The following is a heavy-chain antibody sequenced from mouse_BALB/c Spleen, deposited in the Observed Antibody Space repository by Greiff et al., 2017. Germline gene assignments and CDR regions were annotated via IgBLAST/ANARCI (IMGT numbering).Heavy chain of an antibody. D-gene: IGHD2-14*01. V-gene: IGHV14-1*02. CDR3: ANYYRYEGPYYAMDY. Sequence: EVQLQQSGAELVRPGALVKLSCKASGFNIKDYYMHWVKQRPEQGLEWIGWIDPENGNTIYDPKFQGKASITADTSSNTAYLQLSSLTSEDTAVYYCANYYRYEGPYYAMDYWGQGTSVTVSS. J-gene: IGHJ4*01. CDR1: GFNIKDYY. CDR2: IDPENGNT.